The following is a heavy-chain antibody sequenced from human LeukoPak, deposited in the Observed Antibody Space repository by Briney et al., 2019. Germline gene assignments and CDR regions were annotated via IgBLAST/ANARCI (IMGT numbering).Heavy chain of an antibody. CDR1: GFTFSSYA. D-gene: IGHD6-6*01. Sequence: PGGSLRLSCAASGFTFSSYAMHWVRQAPGKGLEWVAVISYDGNNKYYADSVKGRFTISRDNSKNTLYLQMNSLRAEDTALYFCARIGYSSSSNDYWGLGTLVTVSS. V-gene: IGHV3-30-3*01. J-gene: IGHJ4*02. CDR2: ISYDGNNK. CDR3: ARIGYSSSSNDY.